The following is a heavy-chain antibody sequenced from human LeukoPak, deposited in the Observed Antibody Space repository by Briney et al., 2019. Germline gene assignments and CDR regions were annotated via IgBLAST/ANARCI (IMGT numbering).Heavy chain of an antibody. CDR3: AKSNGYGLVDI. J-gene: IGHJ3*02. V-gene: IGHV4-34*12. Sequence: SETLSLTCAVYGGSFSGYYWSWIRQSPGEGLEWIGNIFYSGSTYYSPSLRSRVTISLDTSRNQFSLKLNSVTAADTAVYYCAKSNGYGLVDIWGQGTMVTVSS. D-gene: IGHD3-10*01. CDR2: IFYSGST. CDR1: GGSFSGYY.